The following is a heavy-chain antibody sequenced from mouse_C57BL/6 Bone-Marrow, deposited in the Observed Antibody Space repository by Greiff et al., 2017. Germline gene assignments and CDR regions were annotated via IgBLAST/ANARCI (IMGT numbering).Heavy chain of an antibody. J-gene: IGHJ2*01. D-gene: IGHD3-3*01. CDR3: ARRGRRSFYYFEY. CDR2: IDPETGGT. Sequence: QVQLQQSGAELVRPGASVTLSCKASGYTFTDYEMHWVKQTPVHGLEWIGAIDPETGGTAYNQKFKGKAILTADKSSSTAYMELRSLTSEDSAVYDCARRGRRSFYYFEYWGQGTTLTVSS. CDR1: GYTFTDYE. V-gene: IGHV1-15*01.